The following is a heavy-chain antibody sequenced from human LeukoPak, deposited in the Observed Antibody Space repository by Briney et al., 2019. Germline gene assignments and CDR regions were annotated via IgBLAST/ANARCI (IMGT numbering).Heavy chain of an antibody. CDR2: INHSGST. Sequence: SETLSLTCAVYGGSFGGYYWSWIRQPPGKGLEWIGEINHSGSTNYNPSLKSRVTISVDTSKNQFSLKLSSVTAADTAVYYCARRGYDFWSGFPENYWGQGTLVTVSS. D-gene: IGHD3-3*01. CDR1: GGSFGGYY. CDR3: ARRGYDFWSGFPENY. J-gene: IGHJ4*02. V-gene: IGHV4-34*01.